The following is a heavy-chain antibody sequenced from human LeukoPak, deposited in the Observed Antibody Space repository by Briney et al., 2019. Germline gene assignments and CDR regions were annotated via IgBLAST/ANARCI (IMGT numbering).Heavy chain of an antibody. CDR1: GGSFSGYY. D-gene: IGHD5-18*01. J-gene: IGHJ4*02. CDR3: AVGYNYAMHYFDY. V-gene: IGHV4-34*01. CDR2: IDHSGGT. Sequence: PSETLSLTCAVSGGSFSGYYWSWIRQPPGKGLEWIGQIDHSGGTKYNPSLKSRVTISIDTSKNQFSLRLTSITAADTAVYYCAVGYNYAMHYFDYWGPGTLLTVSS.